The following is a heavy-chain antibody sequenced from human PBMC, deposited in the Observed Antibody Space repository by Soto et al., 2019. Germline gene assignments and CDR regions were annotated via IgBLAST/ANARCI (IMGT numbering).Heavy chain of an antibody. Sequence: GGSLRLSCAASGFTFSSYAMHWVRQAPGKGLEWVAVISYDGSNKYYADSVKGRFTISRDNSKNKLYLQMNSLRAEDTAVYYCARVVGDIVVVPAAIDSYYGMDVWGQGTTVTVSS. V-gene: IGHV3-30-3*01. D-gene: IGHD2-2*01. J-gene: IGHJ6*02. CDR3: ARVVGDIVVVPAAIDSYYGMDV. CDR2: ISYDGSNK. CDR1: GFTFSSYA.